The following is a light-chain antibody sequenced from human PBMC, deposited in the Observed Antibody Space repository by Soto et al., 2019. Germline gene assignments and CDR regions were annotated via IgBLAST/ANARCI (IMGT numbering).Light chain of an antibody. CDR1: QGIRND. CDR2: AAS. CDR3: LQAYNYPLT. J-gene: IGKJ4*01. Sequence: GDRVTITCRASQGIRNDLGWYQQKPGKAPKLLIYAASSLQSGVPSTFSGSGSGTDFTLTISSLQPEDFATYYCLQAYNYPLTFGGGTKVDIK. V-gene: IGKV1-6*01.